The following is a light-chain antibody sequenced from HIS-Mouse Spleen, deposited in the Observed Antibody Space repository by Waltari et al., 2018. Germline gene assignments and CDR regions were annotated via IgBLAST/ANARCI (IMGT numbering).Light chain of an antibody. CDR3: QVWDSSSDHYV. CDR1: NIGSKS. V-gene: IGLV3-21*02. J-gene: IGLJ1*01. CDR2: DDS. Sequence: SYVLTQPPSVSVAPGQTARITCGGNNIGSKSVQWYQQKPGQAPVLVVDDDSDRPSGIPERFSGSNSGNTATLTISRAEAGDEADYYCQVWDSSSDHYVFGTGTKVTVL.